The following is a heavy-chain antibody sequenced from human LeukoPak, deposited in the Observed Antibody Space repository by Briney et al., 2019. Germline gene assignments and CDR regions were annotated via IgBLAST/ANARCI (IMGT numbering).Heavy chain of an antibody. J-gene: IGHJ6*03. D-gene: IGHD3-3*01. CDR2: ISSSSSYI. CDR3: AREPPNYDFWSGYYPYYYYYYMDV. CDR1: GFTFSSYS. V-gene: IGHV3-21*01. Sequence: GGSLRLSCAASGFTFSSYSMNWVRQAPGKGLEWVSSISSSSSYIYYADSVKGRFTISRDNAKNSLYLQMNSLRAEDTAVYYCAREPPNYDFWSGYYPYYYYYYMDVWGKGTTVTVSS.